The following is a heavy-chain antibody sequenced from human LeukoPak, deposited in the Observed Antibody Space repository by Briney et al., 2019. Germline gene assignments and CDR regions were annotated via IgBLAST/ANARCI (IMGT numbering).Heavy chain of an antibody. CDR1: GFIFDDYT. Sequence: GGSLRLSCPASGFIFDDYTVHWVRQAPGKGLEWVSLISWDGVITYYADSVKGRFTIARDNSKNSLYLQMNSLRTEDTALYYCAKEVSGGSYYEWVDYWGQGTLVTVSS. J-gene: IGHJ4*02. CDR3: AKEVSGGSYYEWVDY. D-gene: IGHD3-16*01. V-gene: IGHV3-43*01. CDR2: ISWDGVIT.